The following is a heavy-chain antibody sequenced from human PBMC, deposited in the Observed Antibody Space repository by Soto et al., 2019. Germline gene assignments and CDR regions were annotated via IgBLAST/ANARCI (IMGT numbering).Heavy chain of an antibody. CDR3: AKEASMVRGGLGRYYYYYMDV. D-gene: IGHD3-10*01. Sequence: GGSLRLSCAASGFTFSSYAMSWVRQAPGKGLEWVSAISGSGGSTYYADSVKGRFTISRDNSKNTLYLQMNSLRAEDTAVYYCAKEASMVRGGLGRYYYYYMDVWGKGTTVTVSS. CDR2: ISGSGGST. CDR1: GFTFSSYA. V-gene: IGHV3-23*01. J-gene: IGHJ6*03.